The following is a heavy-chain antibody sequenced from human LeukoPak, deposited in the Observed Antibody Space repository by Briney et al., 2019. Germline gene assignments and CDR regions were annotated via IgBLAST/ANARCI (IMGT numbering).Heavy chain of an antibody. Sequence: GASVKVSCKASGYTLTGYYMHWERQAPGQGLEWMGWINPNSGGTNYAQKFQGRVTMTRDTSISTAYMELSRLRSDDTAVYYCVRADSPPYGDYEFGAFDIWGQGTLVTVS. CDR3: VRADSPPYGDYEFGAFDI. V-gene: IGHV1-2*02. J-gene: IGHJ3*02. CDR2: INPNSGGT. CDR1: GYTLTGYY. D-gene: IGHD4-17*01.